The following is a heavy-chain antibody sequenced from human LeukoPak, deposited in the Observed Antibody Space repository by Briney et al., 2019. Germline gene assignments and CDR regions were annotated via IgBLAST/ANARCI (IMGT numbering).Heavy chain of an antibody. CDR2: ISGSGGST. V-gene: IGHV3-23*01. J-gene: IGHJ2*01. D-gene: IGHD3-3*01. CDR3: AKGTQVTIFGVVIMGWYFDL. Sequence: PGGSLRLSCADSGFTFSSYAMSWVRQAPGKGLEWVSAISGSGGSTYYADSVKGRFTISRNNSKNTLYPQMNSLRAEDTAVYYCAKGTQVTIFGVVIMGWYFDLWGRGTLVTVSS. CDR1: GFTFSSYA.